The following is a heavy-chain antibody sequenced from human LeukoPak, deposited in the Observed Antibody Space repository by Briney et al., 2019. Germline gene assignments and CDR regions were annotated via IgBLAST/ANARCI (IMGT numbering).Heavy chain of an antibody. CDR1: GYTFTNYA. CDR2: IKQDGSEK. Sequence: GGSLRLFCAASGYTFTNYAMSWVRQAPGRGLEWVANIKQDGSEKYYVDSVKGRFTISRDNAKNSLYLQMNSLRAEDTAVYYCARERRLLRYFDYWGQGTLVTVSS. J-gene: IGHJ4*02. CDR3: ARERRLLRYFDY. V-gene: IGHV3-7*01. D-gene: IGHD3-22*01.